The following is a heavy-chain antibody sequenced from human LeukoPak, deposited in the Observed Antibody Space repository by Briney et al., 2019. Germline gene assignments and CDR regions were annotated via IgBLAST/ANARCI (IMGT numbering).Heavy chain of an antibody. D-gene: IGHD6-19*01. Sequence: PGGSLRLSCSASGFSFSTHAMHWVRQAPGKGLEYVSTINSHGGSTYYADSVRGRFTISRDDSKNTLSLQMSSLRPEDTALYYCVRSSGSLNYNYYGMDVWGQGTTITVSS. CDR2: INSHGGST. CDR3: VRSSGSLNYNYYGMDV. CDR1: GFSFSTHA. J-gene: IGHJ6*02. V-gene: IGHV3-64D*06.